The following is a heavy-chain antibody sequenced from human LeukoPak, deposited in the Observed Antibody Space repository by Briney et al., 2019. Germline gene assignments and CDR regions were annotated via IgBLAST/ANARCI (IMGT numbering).Heavy chain of an antibody. Sequence: GGSLRLSCAASGFTFSSHWMHWVRQAPGKGVVWVSRINSEGTTTTYADSVKGRFTISRDNAKNSLYLQMNSLRAEDTAVYYCARGSIAVAGDYWGQGTLVTVSS. CDR1: GFTFSSHW. CDR3: ARGSIAVAGDY. D-gene: IGHD6-19*01. J-gene: IGHJ4*02. V-gene: IGHV3-74*03. CDR2: INSEGTTT.